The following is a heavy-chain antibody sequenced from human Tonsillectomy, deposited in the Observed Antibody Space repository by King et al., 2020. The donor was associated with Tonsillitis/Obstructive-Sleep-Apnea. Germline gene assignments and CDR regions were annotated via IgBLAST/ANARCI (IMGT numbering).Heavy chain of an antibody. CDR3: AREGYSYGGYFDP. V-gene: IGHV4-59*01. D-gene: IGHD5-18*01. CDR2: FIYSGST. J-gene: IGHJ2*01. CDR1: GGSISSYY. Sequence: VQLQESGPGLVKPSETLSLTCTVSGGSISSYYWSWFRQPPGKGLEGFGYFIYSGSTNYHPSLKSRVTISVDTSKNQFSRKLSSVTAADTAVYYWAREGYSYGGYFDPWGRGTLVTVSS.